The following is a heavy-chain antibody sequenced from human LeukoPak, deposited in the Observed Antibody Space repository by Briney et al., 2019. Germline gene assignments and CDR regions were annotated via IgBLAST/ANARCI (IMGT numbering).Heavy chain of an antibody. D-gene: IGHD3-10*01. J-gene: IGHJ4*02. V-gene: IGHV3-20*04. Sequence: GGSLRLSCAASGFTFRNYAMHWVRQAPGKGLEWVSLIKGNGDTTYNADSVKGRFTISRDNAKNSLYLQMNSLRDEDTAVYYCASRWLGDLIDYWGQGTLVTVSS. CDR3: ASRWLGDLIDY. CDR1: GFTFRNYA. CDR2: IKGNGDTT.